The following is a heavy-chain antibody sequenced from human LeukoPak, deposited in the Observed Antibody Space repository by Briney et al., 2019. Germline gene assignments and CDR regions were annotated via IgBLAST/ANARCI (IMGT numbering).Heavy chain of an antibody. CDR1: GYTFTSYG. J-gene: IGHJ6*02. CDR3: ARNIAVAGSAPLYYYYGMDV. CDR2: ISAYNGNT. Sequence: ASVKVSCKASGYTFTSYGISWVRQAPGQGLEWMGWISAYNGNTNYAQKLQGRVTMTTDTSTSTAYMELRSLRSDDTAVYYCARNIAVAGSAPLYYYYGMDVWGQGTTVTVSS. D-gene: IGHD6-19*01. V-gene: IGHV1-18*01.